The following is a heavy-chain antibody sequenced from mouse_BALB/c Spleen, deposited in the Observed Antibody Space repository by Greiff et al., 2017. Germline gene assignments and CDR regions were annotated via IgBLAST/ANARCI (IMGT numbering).Heavy chain of an antibody. D-gene: IGHD2-14*01. CDR2: ISSGGSYT. CDR3: TREGVRPRFAY. V-gene: IGHV5-6-4*01. Sequence: EVMLVESGGGLVKPGGSLKLSCAASGFTFSSYTMSWVRQTPEKRLEWVATISSGGSYTYYPDSVKGRFTISRDYAKNTLYLQMSSLKSEDTAMYYCTREGVRPRFAYWGQGTLVTVSA. CDR1: GFTFSSYT. J-gene: IGHJ3*01.